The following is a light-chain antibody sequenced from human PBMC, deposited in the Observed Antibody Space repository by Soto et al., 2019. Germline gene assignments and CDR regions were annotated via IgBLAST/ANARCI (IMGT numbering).Light chain of an antibody. J-gene: IGLJ3*02. CDR3: CSFVDSDTVL. CDR2: DVN. V-gene: IGLV2-11*01. Sequence: QSALTQPRSVSGSPGQSVTISCTGTSSDVGSYKYVSWYQHHPGKAPKLMIFDVNKRPSGVPDRFSGSNSGNAASLTISGLQPEDDADYFCCSFVDSDTVLFGGGTKLTVL. CDR1: SSDVGSYKY.